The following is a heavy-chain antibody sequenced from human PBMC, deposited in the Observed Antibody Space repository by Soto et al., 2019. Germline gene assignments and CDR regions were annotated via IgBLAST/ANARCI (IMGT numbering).Heavy chain of an antibody. CDR2: IYYSGST. CDR3: ARGYYDYVWGSYRLNWFDP. Sequence: QVQLQESGPGLVKPSQTLSLTCTVSGGSISSGGYYWSWIRQHPGKGLEWIGYIYYSGSTYYNPSLKSRVTISVDTSKNQFSPKLSSVTAADTAVYYCARGYYDYVWGSYRLNWFDPWGQGTLVTVSS. CDR1: GGSISSGGYY. V-gene: IGHV4-31*03. D-gene: IGHD3-16*02. J-gene: IGHJ5*02.